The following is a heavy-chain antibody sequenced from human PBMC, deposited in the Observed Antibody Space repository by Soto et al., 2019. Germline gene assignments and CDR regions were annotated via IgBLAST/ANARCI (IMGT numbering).Heavy chain of an antibody. D-gene: IGHD1-26*01. CDR2: IYYSGNT. CDR1: GGSISSAGYY. V-gene: IGHV4-31*03. J-gene: IGHJ4*02. Sequence: QVHLQESGPGLVKPSQTLSLTCTVSGGSISSAGYYWTWIRQLPGKGLEWIGYIYYSGNTYSNPSLNSRITMSVDTSKNQFSLKLSSVTAADTAVYFCARGEWESYYHDYWGQGTLFTVSS. CDR3: ARGEWESYYHDY.